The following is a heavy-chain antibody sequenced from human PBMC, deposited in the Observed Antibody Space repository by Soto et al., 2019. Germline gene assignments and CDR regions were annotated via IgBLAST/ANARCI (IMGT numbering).Heavy chain of an antibody. CDR1: GFTFSSYA. Sequence: GGSLRLSCAASGFTFSSYAMHWVRQAPGKGLEWVAVISYDGSNKYYADSVKGRFTISRDNSKNTLYLQMNSLRAEDTAVYYCAKDPAWNIAAAGTGYWGQGTLVTVSS. CDR3: AKDPAWNIAAAGTGY. V-gene: IGHV3-30-3*01. J-gene: IGHJ4*02. CDR2: ISYDGSNK. D-gene: IGHD6-13*01.